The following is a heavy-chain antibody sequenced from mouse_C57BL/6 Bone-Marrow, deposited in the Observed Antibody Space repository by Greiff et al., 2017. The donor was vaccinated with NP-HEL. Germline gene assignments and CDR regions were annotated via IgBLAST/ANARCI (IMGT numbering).Heavy chain of an antibody. CDR2: ISDGGSYT. V-gene: IGHV5-4*01. D-gene: IGHD2-3*01. J-gene: IGHJ4*01. Sequence: EVKLVESGGGLVKPGGSLKLSCAASGFTFSSYAMSWVRQTPEKRLEWVATISDGGSYTYYPDNVKGRCTISRDNAKNNLYLQMSHLKSEDTAMYYCARDDGYGAMDYWGQGTSVTVSS. CDR3: ARDDGYGAMDY. CDR1: GFTFSSYA.